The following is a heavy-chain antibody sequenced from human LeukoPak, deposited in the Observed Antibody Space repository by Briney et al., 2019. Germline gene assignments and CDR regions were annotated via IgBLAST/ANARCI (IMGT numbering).Heavy chain of an antibody. V-gene: IGHV4-59*08. J-gene: IGHJ5*02. CDR1: GGSISSYY. CDR2: IYYSGST. D-gene: IGHD6-13*01. CDR3: ARRKAAAGSDWFDP. Sequence: SETLSLTCTVSGGSISSYYWSWIRQPPGKGLEWIGYIYYSGSTNYNPSLKSRVTISADTSKNQFSLKLSSVTAADTAVYYCARRKAAAGSDWFDPWGQGTLVTVSS.